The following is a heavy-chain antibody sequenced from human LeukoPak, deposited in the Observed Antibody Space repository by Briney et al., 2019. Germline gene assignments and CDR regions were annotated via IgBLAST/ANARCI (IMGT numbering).Heavy chain of an antibody. Sequence: PGRSLRLSCAASGFTFSSYAMHWVRQAPGKGLEWVAVISYDGSNKYYADSVKGRFTISRDNSKNTLYLQMNSLRAEDTAVYYCASICSTVTTRPKYLRDYWGQGTLVTVSS. D-gene: IGHD4-17*01. V-gene: IGHV3-30-3*01. CDR3: ASICSTVTTRPKYLRDY. CDR1: GFTFSSYA. J-gene: IGHJ4*02. CDR2: ISYDGSNK.